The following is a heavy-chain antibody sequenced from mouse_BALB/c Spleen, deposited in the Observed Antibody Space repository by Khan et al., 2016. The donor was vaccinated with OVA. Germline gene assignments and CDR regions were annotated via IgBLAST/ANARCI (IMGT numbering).Heavy chain of an antibody. Sequence: QVQLQQSGAELAKPGASVKMSCKASGYTFTSYWMHWVKQRPGQGLEWIGYINTSTGYTEYNQKFKDKATLTADKSSSTAYMQLSSLTSEDSAVDYCGRGHYGSSSFAYWGQGTLVTVSA. J-gene: IGHJ3*01. CDR3: GRGHYGSSSFAY. D-gene: IGHD1-1*01. CDR1: GYTFTSYW. V-gene: IGHV1-7*01. CDR2: INTSTGYT.